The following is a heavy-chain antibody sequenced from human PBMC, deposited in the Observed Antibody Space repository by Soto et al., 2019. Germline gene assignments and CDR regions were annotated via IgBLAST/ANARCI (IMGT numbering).Heavy chain of an antibody. J-gene: IGHJ5*02. CDR1: GGSISNYY. V-gene: IGHV4-59*01. CDR2: LYNSGST. D-gene: IGHD2-21*02. Sequence: QVQLQESGPGLVKPSETLSLTCSVSGGSISNYYWSWIRQPPGQGLEWIGYLYNSGSTNYNPSLKSRVTRXXDXSXXQFSLNLTSVTAADTAVYYCARDSGDSQGNRWFAPWGQGTLVTVSS. CDR3: ARDSGDSQGNRWFAP.